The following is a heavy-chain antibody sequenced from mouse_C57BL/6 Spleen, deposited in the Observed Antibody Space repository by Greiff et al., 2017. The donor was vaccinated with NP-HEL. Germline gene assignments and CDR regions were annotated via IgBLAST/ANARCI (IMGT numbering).Heavy chain of an antibody. V-gene: IGHV1-26*01. CDR3: ARVGVYYGYDGSPWFAY. CDR2: INPNNGGT. D-gene: IGHD2-2*01. J-gene: IGHJ3*01. CDR1: GYTFTDYY. Sequence: VQLQQSGPELVKPGASVKISCKASGYTFTDYYMNWVKQSHGKSLEWIGDINPNNGGTSYNQKFKGKATLTVDKSSSTAYMELRSLTSEDSAVYYCARVGVYYGYDGSPWFAYWGQGTLVTVSA.